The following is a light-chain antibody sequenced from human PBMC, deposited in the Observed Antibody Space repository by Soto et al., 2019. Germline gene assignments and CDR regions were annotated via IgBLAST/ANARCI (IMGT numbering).Light chain of an antibody. CDR2: DVS. Sequence: QSVLTQPASVXXXXXXXXXXXCTGTSSDVGGYNYVSWYQQHPGKAPKLMIYDVSNRPSGVSNRFSGSKSGNTASLTISGLQAEDEADYYCSSYTSSSTPVFGGGTKLTVL. J-gene: IGLJ2*01. CDR3: SSYTSSSTPV. CDR1: SSDVGGYNY. V-gene: IGLV2-14*01.